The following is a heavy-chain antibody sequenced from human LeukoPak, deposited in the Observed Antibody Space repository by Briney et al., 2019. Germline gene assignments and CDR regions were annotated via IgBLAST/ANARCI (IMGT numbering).Heavy chain of an antibody. CDR2: IYYSGST. Sequence: PSETLSLTCTVSGGSISSGDYYWSWIRQPPGKGLEWIGYIYYSGSTYYNPSLKSRVTISVDTSKNQFSLKLSSVTAADTAVYYCAREALRYGGNPEYFDYWGQGTLVTVSS. CDR1: GGSISSGDYY. D-gene: IGHD4-23*01. J-gene: IGHJ4*02. CDR3: AREALRYGGNPEYFDY. V-gene: IGHV4-30-4*01.